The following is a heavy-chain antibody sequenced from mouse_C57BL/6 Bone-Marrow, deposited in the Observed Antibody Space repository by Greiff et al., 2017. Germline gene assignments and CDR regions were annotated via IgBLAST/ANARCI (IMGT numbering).Heavy chain of an antibody. D-gene: IGHD1-1*01. CDR3: ARSGYYGSRFAY. J-gene: IGHJ3*01. CDR2: INPSNGGT. Sequence: QVHVKQSGTELVKPGASVKLSCKASGYTFTSYWMHWVKQRPGQGLEWIGNINPSNGGTNYNEKFKSKATLTVDKSSSTAYMQLSSLTSEDSAVYYCARSGYYGSRFAYWGQGTLVTVSA. CDR1: GYTFTSYW. V-gene: IGHV1-53*01.